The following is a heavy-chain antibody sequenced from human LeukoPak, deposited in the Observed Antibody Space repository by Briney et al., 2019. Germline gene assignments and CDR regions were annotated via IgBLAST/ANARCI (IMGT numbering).Heavy chain of an antibody. J-gene: IGHJ6*03. Sequence: SVKVSCKASGYTFTSYGISWVRQAPGQGLEWMGWISAYNGNTNYAQKLQGRVTMTTDTSTSTAYMELRSLRSDDTAVYYCARVGDSSGYYVIYYYYYMDVWGKGTTVTVSS. CDR1: GYTFTSYG. D-gene: IGHD3-22*01. V-gene: IGHV1-18*01. CDR2: ISAYNGNT. CDR3: ARVGDSSGYYVIYYYYYMDV.